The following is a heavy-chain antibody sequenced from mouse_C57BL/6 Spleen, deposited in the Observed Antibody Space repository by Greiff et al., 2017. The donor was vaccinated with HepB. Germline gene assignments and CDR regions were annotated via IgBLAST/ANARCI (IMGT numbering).Heavy chain of an antibody. D-gene: IGHD1-1*01. J-gene: IGHJ4*01. CDR3: ARELYYYGSSLMDY. Sequence: EVQVVESGGGLVKPGGSLKLSCAASGFTFSSYAMSWVRQTPEKRLEWVATISDGGSYTYYPDNVKGRFTISRDNAKNNLYLQMSHLKSEDTAMYYCARELYYYGSSLMDYWGQGTSVTVSS. V-gene: IGHV5-4*01. CDR2: ISDGGSYT. CDR1: GFTFSSYA.